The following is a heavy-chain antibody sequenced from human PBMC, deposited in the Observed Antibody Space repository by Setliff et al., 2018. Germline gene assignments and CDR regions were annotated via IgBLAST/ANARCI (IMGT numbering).Heavy chain of an antibody. D-gene: IGHD6-19*01. J-gene: IGHJ4*02. CDR3: ARGGYSSGWYGVNNYFDY. CDR1: GFTFSNYA. Sequence: GGSLRLSCVASGFTFSNYAMAWVRQAPGKGLEWVSAISGSGDSTYYADSVKGRFTISRDNAKNSLYLQMNSLRAEDTAVYYCARGGYSSGWYGVNNYFDYWGQGTLVTVSS. V-gene: IGHV3-23*01. CDR2: ISGSGDST.